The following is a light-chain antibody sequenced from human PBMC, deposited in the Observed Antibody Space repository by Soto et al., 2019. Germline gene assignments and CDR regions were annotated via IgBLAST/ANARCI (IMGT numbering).Light chain of an antibody. CDR2: AAS. CDR3: QQYKHYPLT. J-gene: IGKJ4*01. CDR1: QSIAKY. V-gene: IGKV1-16*02. Sequence: DILMTQSPPSLSASVGDRVTITCRASQSIAKYVAWVQQKPGKAPKSLIHAASTLQSGLPSKFSGSGSGTDFTPTISSLQPEDSATYYCQQYKHYPLTFGGGTKVEIK.